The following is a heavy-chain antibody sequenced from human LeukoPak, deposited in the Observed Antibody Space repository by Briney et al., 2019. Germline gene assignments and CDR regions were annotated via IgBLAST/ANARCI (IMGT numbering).Heavy chain of an antibody. Sequence: PSETLSLTCTVSGVSIRSYYWGWIRQPPGKGLEWIGYIHYSESTKYNPSLKSRVTMSVDTSKNQFPLKLSSVTAADTAMYYCARHWIGRDGDLDYPFDYWGQGTQLTVSS. CDR1: GVSIRSYY. CDR2: IHYSEST. V-gene: IGHV4-59*08. J-gene: IGHJ4*02. D-gene: IGHD4-17*01. CDR3: ARHWIGRDGDLDYPFDY.